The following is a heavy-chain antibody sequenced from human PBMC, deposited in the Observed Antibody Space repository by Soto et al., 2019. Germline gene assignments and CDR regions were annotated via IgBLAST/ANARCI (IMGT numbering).Heavy chain of an antibody. CDR2: ITITGDTT. D-gene: IGHD2-21*02. V-gene: IGHV3-23*04. Sequence: EVQLVESEGGLVQPGGSLRLSCEASGFIFTTSDMSWVRQAPGKGLEWISSITITGDTTQYADSGKGRFTISRDNSQSRVYLPINSLRDDDTAVYFCGKGGGGDHGYWGQGTLVAVSS. J-gene: IGHJ4*02. CDR1: GFIFTTSD. CDR3: GKGGGGDHGY.